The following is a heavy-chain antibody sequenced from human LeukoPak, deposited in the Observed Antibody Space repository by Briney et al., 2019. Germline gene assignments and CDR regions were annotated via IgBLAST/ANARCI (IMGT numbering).Heavy chain of an antibody. Sequence: PGGSLRLSCTASGFPFIEYCMNWVRQVPGKGLEWIAYIGIDSGNTKYADSVRGRFTISADKAKNSLYLQMNSLRVEDTAVYYCARDHNYAFDNWGQGTLVSVAS. CDR1: GFPFIEYC. V-gene: IGHV3-11*06. D-gene: IGHD1-1*01. CDR3: ARDHNYAFDN. CDR2: IGIDSGNT. J-gene: IGHJ4*02.